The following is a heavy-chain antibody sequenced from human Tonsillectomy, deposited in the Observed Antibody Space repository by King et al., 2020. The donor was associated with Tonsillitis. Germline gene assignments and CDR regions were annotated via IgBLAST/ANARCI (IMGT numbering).Heavy chain of an antibody. D-gene: IGHD1-1*01. V-gene: IGHV1-69*01. CDR3: ARDYETAERPWTFDY. J-gene: IGHJ4*02. CDR1: GGTFSSYA. CDR2: IIPIFGTA. Sequence: VQLVESGAEVKKPGSSVKVSCKASGGTFSSYAISWVRQAPGLGLEWMGGIIPIFGTANYAQKFQGRVTITADESTSTAYMELSSLRSEDTAVYYCARDYETAERPWTFDYWGQGTLVTVSS.